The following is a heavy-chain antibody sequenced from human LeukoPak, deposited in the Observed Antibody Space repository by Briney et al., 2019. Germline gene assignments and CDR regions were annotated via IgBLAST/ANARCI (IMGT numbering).Heavy chain of an antibody. V-gene: IGHV3-21*01. J-gene: IGHJ4*02. CDR3: ARDGVLRYFDWSVNHDY. D-gene: IGHD3-9*01. CDR2: ISSSSSYI. CDR1: GFTFSSYS. Sequence: GGSLRLSCAASGFTFSSYSMNWVRQAPGKGLEWVSSISSSSSYIYYADSVKGRFTISRDNAKNSPYLQMNSLRAEDTAVYYCARDGVLRYFDWSVNHDYWGQGTLVTVSS.